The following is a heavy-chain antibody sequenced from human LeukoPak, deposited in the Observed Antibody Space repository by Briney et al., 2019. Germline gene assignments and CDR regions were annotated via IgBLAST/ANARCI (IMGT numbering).Heavy chain of an antibody. V-gene: IGHV3-33*06. J-gene: IGHJ4*02. CDR1: GFTFSSYG. CDR3: AKRVYYYDSSGYLNDFDY. Sequence: GGSLRLSCAASGFTFSSYGMHWVRQAPGKGLEWVAVIWYDGSNKYYADSVKGRFTISRDNSKNTLYLQMNSLRAEDTAVYYCAKRVYYYDSSGYLNDFDYWGQGTLVTVSS. CDR2: IWYDGSNK. D-gene: IGHD3-22*01.